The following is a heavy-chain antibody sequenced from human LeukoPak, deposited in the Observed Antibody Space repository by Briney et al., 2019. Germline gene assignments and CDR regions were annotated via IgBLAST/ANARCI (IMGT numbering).Heavy chain of an antibody. D-gene: IGHD3-3*01. Sequence: PGGSLRLSCAASGFTFSTHGMHWVRQAPGKGLEWVAFIRNDGSTKYYADSVKGRFTISRDNSKNTLNLQMDSLRAEDTAVYYCAKDGVGRNYAAFEIWGQGTMVTVSS. V-gene: IGHV3-30*02. CDR3: AKDGVGRNYAAFEI. CDR2: IRNDGSTK. CDR1: GFTFSTHG. J-gene: IGHJ3*02.